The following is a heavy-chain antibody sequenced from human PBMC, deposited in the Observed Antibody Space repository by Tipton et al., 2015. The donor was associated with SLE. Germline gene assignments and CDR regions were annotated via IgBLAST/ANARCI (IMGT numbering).Heavy chain of an antibody. D-gene: IGHD6-13*01. J-gene: IGHJ4*02. V-gene: IGHV3-30*04. CDR1: GFTFSSYA. Sequence: SLRLSCAASGFTFSSYAMHWVRQAPGKGLERVAVISYDGSNKYYADSVKGRFTISRDNSKNTLYLQMNSLRAEDTAVYYCARETAAAGYFFDYRGQGTLVTVSS. CDR2: ISYDGSNK. CDR3: ARETAAAGYFFDY.